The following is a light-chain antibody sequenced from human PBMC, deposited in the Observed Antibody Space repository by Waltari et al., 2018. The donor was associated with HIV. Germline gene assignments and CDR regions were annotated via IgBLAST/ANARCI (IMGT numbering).Light chain of an antibody. Sequence: IVLTQSPGTLSLSPGDRATFYCRASQSLSSTYLAWYQQKPRQSTVLLIFGVALRATGIPDIFSGFGSGTYFTLTISRLEPEDSAVYYCQYLGTFGQGTKMEIK. CDR3: QYLGT. J-gene: IGKJ1*01. CDR2: GVA. V-gene: IGKV3-20*01. CDR1: QSLSSTY.